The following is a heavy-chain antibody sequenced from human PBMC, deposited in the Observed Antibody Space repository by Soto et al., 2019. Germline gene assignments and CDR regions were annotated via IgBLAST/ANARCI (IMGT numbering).Heavy chain of an antibody. J-gene: IGHJ3*01. CDR1: GFTFSSYW. D-gene: IGHD3-10*01. V-gene: IGHV3-74*01. Sequence: EVKLVESGGGLVQPEGSLRISCAASGFTFSSYWMHWVRQAPGKGLVWVSRIDSTGSGTGYADSVQGRFSISRDNAKNTLYLQMNSLRDEDTAVYYCARVSGFGDVAWGQGTMVTVSS. CDR3: ARVSGFGDVA. CDR2: IDSTGSGT.